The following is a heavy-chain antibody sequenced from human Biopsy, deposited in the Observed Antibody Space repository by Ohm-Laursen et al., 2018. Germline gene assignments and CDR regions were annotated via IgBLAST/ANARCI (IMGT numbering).Heavy chain of an antibody. J-gene: IGHJ6*02. CDR3: VRGVDYYDPYHYYALDV. CDR2: INHSGRT. CDR1: GESFNGYY. V-gene: IGHV4-34*01. Sequence: GTLSLTCAVYGESFNGYYWSWIRQTPGKGLEWIGEINHSGRTNYNPFLKSRVTISVDTSKNQFSLKVRSVTAADTAVYYCVRGVDYYDPYHYYALDVWGQGTTVTVSS. D-gene: IGHD3-22*01.